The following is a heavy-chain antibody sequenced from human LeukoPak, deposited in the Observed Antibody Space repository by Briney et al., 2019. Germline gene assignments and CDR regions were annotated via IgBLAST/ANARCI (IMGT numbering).Heavy chain of an antibody. CDR2: ISGSGGST. CDR3: AKGDRVKVVVPGAETY. V-gene: IGHV3-23*01. Sequence: AGGSLRLSCAASRFTFSSYAMSWVRQAPGKGLEWVSAISGSGGSTFYADSVKGRFTISRDNSKNTLYLQMNSLRAEDTAVYYCAKGDRVKVVVPGAETYWGQGTLVTVSS. D-gene: IGHD2-2*01. CDR1: RFTFSSYA. J-gene: IGHJ4*02.